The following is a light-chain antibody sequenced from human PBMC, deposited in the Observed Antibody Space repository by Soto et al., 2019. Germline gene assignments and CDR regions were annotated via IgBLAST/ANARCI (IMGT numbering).Light chain of an antibody. J-gene: IGKJ5*01. Sequence: IVLTQSPATLSVSPGERATLSCRASQSVSSNLDWYQQKPGQSPRLLIYGASSRATGIPVRFSGSGSGTEFTLTISSLQSEDFAVYYCQQYNNWPFITFGQGTRLEIK. CDR1: QSVSSN. CDR3: QQYNNWPFIT. CDR2: GAS. V-gene: IGKV3-15*01.